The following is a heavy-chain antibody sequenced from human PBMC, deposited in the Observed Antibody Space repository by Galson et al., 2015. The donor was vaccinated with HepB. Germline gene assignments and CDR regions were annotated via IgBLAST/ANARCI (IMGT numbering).Heavy chain of an antibody. CDR1: GFTFSNYD. CDR3: ARGMDLRGFSSHGALGPAVGFDI. V-gene: IGHV3-23*01. D-gene: IGHD5-12*01. CDR2: ISTSGRST. J-gene: IGHJ3*02. Sequence: SLRLSCAASGFTFSNYDMNWVRQAPGKGLEWVSGISTSGRSTIYADSVEGRFTISRDNSKNTLFLQVNSLRAEDTATYYCARGMDLRGFSSHGALGPAVGFDIWGQGTMVTVSS.